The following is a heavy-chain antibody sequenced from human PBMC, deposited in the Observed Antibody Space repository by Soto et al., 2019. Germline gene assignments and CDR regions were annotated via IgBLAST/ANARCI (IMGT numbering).Heavy chain of an antibody. V-gene: IGHV4-39*01. CDR3: ARSGGLQHIDY. J-gene: IGHJ4*02. D-gene: IGHD4-4*01. CDR1: GESISSSGDY. Sequence: SLRCTVSGESISSSGDYRGWIRQPPGKGLEWIGSIYYSGSTYYNPSLKSRVTISVDTSKNQFSLKLSSVTAADTAVHYCARSGGLQHIDYWGQGTLVTVS. CDR2: IYYSGST.